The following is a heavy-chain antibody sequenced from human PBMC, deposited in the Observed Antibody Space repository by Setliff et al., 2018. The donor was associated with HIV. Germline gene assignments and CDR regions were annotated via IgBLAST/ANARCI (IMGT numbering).Heavy chain of an antibody. Sequence: ASVKVSRKASGYTFTDFYIHWVRQAPGQGLEWIGRINPKSGVADYLKKFQGRVTMTTDTSTNTAHMELIRPRFDDTAVYYCARAHFLVAMTRNWFDPWGQGTLVTVSS. D-gene: IGHD5-12*01. CDR3: ARAHFLVAMTRNWFDP. CDR1: GYTFTDFY. J-gene: IGHJ5*02. CDR2: INPKSGVA. V-gene: IGHV1-2*06.